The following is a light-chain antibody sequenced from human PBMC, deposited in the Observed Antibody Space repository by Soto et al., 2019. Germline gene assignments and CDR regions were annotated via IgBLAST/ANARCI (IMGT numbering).Light chain of an antibody. CDR1: RSDVGGYNY. J-gene: IGLJ2*01. Sequence: QSALTQAPSASGSPGQSVTISCSGTRSDVGGYNYVSWYQQRPGKAPKLMIYEVTQRPSGVPDRFSGSKSGNTASLTVSGLQAEDEADYYCTSYAGSTVVFGGGTKLTVL. V-gene: IGLV2-8*01. CDR2: EVT. CDR3: TSYAGSTVV.